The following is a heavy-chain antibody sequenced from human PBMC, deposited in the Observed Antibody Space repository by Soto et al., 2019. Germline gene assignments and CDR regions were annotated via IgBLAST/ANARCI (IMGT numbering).Heavy chain of an antibody. Sequence: ASVKVSCKASGYTFTSYGISWVRQAPVQGLEWMGWISAYNGNTNYAQKLQGRVTMTTDTSTSTAYMELRSLRSDDTAVYYCARDRGRCSSTSCYDYYYGMDVWGQGTTVTVSS. V-gene: IGHV1-18*04. D-gene: IGHD2-2*01. CDR2: ISAYNGNT. CDR3: ARDRGRCSSTSCYDYYYGMDV. J-gene: IGHJ6*02. CDR1: GYTFTSYG.